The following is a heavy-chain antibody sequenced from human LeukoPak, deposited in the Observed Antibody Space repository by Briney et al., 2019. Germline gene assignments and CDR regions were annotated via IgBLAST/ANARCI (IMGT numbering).Heavy chain of an antibody. Sequence: PSETLSRTCTVSGDSLRKSTFYWVWIRQPPGKGLEWIGSIYYSGGADYNPSLQSRVTISVDTSKNEFSLKVRSVTAADTAVYFCARTHCEGDCFSAIRYWGQGTPVTVSS. CDR1: GDSLRKSTFY. D-gene: IGHD2-21*02. CDR3: ARTHCEGDCFSAIRY. V-gene: IGHV4-39*07. J-gene: IGHJ4*02. CDR2: IYYSGGA.